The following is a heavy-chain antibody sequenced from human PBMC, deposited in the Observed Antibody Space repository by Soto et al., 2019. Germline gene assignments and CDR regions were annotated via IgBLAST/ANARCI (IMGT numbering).Heavy chain of an antibody. Sequence: SETLSLTCTVSGGSITPYYWSWIRQPPGKGLEWIGYVFYSGNTNYNPSLKSRVTISVDTSKNQFSLNLRSVTAADSALYFCARAGGQQLAQGLDFWGQGTLVTVSS. D-gene: IGHD6-13*01. CDR2: VFYSGNT. V-gene: IGHV4-59*01. CDR3: ARAGGQQLAQGLDF. CDR1: GGSITPYY. J-gene: IGHJ4*02.